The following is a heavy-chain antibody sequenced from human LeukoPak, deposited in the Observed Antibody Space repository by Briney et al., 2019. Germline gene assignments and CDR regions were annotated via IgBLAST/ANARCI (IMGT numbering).Heavy chain of an antibody. CDR1: GDIVSSNSVT. Sequence: SQTLSLTCAISGDIVSSNSVTWNWIRQSPSRGLEWLGRTYYRSTWYNDYAVSVRGRITVNPDTSKNQFSLHLNSVTPEDAAVYYCARRLTQYDCFDPWGQGILVTVSS. CDR3: ARRLTQYDCFDP. CDR2: TYYRSTWYN. V-gene: IGHV6-1*01. J-gene: IGHJ5*02. D-gene: IGHD2-2*01.